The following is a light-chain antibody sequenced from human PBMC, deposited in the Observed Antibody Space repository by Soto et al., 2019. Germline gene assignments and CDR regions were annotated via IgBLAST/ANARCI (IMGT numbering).Light chain of an antibody. Sequence: QSVLTQPASVSGSPGQSITLSCTGTNSDVGSYNYVSWYQHHPGKAPKLIIYEVTNRPSGVSNRFSGSKSGNTASLTISGLQAEDEAHYYCAAWDDSLNGPVFGGGTKLTVL. J-gene: IGLJ2*01. CDR3: AAWDDSLNGPV. CDR2: EVT. CDR1: NSDVGSYNY. V-gene: IGLV2-14*01.